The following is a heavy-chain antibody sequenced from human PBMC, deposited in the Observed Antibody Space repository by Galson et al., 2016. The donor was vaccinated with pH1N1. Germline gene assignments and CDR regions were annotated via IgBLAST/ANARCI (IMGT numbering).Heavy chain of an antibody. D-gene: IGHD4-17*01. CDR2: ISGTGDTT. J-gene: IGHJ4*02. CDR3: AKDVGDYGGIDY. Sequence: SLRISCAASGFTFTNYVMNWVRQAPGKGLEWVSTISGTGDTTYYADSVKGRFTISRQNSKSTLYPQMNSLRAEDTAVYYCAKDVGDYGGIDYWGQGTLVTVSS. CDR1: GFTFTNYV. V-gene: IGHV3-23*01.